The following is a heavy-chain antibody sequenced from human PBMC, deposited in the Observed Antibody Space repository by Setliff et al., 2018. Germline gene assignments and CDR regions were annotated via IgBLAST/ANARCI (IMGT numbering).Heavy chain of an antibody. CDR3: ARVRPLGNGWYSGGAKRHYFDY. Sequence: SETLSLTCTVSGGSTSSSSSYWGWIRQPPGKGLEWIGSIYYSGSTYYNPSLKSRVTISVDTSKNQFSLKLSSVTAADTAVYYCARVRPLGNGWYSGGAKRHYFDYWGQGTLVTVSS. V-gene: IGHV4-39*07. CDR1: GGSTSSSSSY. CDR2: IYYSGST. D-gene: IGHD6-19*01. J-gene: IGHJ4*02.